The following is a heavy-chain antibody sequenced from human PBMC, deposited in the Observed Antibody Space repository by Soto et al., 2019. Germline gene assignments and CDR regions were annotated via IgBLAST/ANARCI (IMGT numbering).Heavy chain of an antibody. CDR1: GYTFTSYG. J-gene: IGHJ4*02. V-gene: IGHV1-18*01. Sequence: GASVKVSCKASGYTFTSYGISWVRQAPGQGLEWMGWISAYNGNTNYAQKLQGRVTMTTDTSTSTAYMELRSLRSDDTAVYYCARAPHDYGDYVGPLFDYWGQGTLVTVSS. D-gene: IGHD4-17*01. CDR3: ARAPHDYGDYVGPLFDY. CDR2: ISAYNGNT.